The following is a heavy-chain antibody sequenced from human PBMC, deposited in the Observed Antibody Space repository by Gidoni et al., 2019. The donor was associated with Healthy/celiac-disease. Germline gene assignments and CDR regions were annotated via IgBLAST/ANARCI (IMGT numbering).Heavy chain of an antibody. V-gene: IGHV1-18*01. D-gene: IGHD2-2*01. CDR1: GYTFTSYG. CDR2: ISAYNGNT. Sequence: QVQLVQSGAEVKKPGASVKVSCKASGYTFTSYGISWVRQAPGQGLEWMGWISAYNGNTNYAQKLQGRVTMTTDTSTSTAYMELRSLRSDDTAVYYCAREGGIVVVPAAIRPPNYYYYYGMDVWGQGTTVTVSS. CDR3: AREGGIVVVPAAIRPPNYYYYYGMDV. J-gene: IGHJ6*02.